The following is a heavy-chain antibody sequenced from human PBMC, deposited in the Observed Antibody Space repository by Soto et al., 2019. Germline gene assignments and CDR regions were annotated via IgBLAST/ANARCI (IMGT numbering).Heavy chain of an antibody. V-gene: IGHV3-23*01. J-gene: IGHJ4*02. D-gene: IGHD2-2*01. CDR3: AKPNLFCSSTSCYDY. Sequence: GGSLRLSXAASGFTFSSFAMSWVRQAPGKGLEWVSVISGSGGRINYADSVKGRFTISRDNSKNTLYLQMNSLRGEDTAVYYCAKPNLFCSSTSCYDYWGQGTLVTVSS. CDR2: ISGSGGRI. CDR1: GFTFSSFA.